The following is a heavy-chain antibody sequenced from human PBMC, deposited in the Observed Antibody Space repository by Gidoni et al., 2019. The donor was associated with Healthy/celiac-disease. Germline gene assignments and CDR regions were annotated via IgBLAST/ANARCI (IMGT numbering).Heavy chain of an antibody. D-gene: IGHD3-10*01. Sequence: QVQLVPSGAEVKKPGSSVKVSCNASGCTFSSYAISWVRQAPGQGLEWMGGIIPIFGTANYEQKFKGRVTITEDEYTSTAYRELSSLRCEDTAVYYCGRGGGEYPFDYWGQGTLVTVSS. J-gene: IGHJ4*02. V-gene: IGHV1-69*01. CDR1: GCTFSSYA. CDR2: IIPIFGTA. CDR3: GRGGGEYPFDY.